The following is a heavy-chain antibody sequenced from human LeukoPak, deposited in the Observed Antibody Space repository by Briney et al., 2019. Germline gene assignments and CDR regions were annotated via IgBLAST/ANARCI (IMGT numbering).Heavy chain of an antibody. CDR2: IYSGGST. D-gene: IGHD3-10*01. Sequence: QPGGSPRLSCAASGFTVSSNYMSWVRQAPGKGLEWVSLIYSGGSTYYADSVKGRFTISRDNSKNTLYLQMNSLRAEDTAVYYCARVTPLWFGDPDWFDPWGQGTLVTVSS. J-gene: IGHJ5*02. CDR1: GFTVSSNY. CDR3: ARVTPLWFGDPDWFDP. V-gene: IGHV3-66*01.